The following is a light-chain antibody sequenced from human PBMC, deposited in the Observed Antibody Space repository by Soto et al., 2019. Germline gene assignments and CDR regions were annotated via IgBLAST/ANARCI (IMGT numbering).Light chain of an antibody. J-gene: IGLJ1*01. V-gene: IGLV2-14*03. Sequence: QSALTQPASVSGSPGQSITISCTGTSSDVGAYNFVSWYQQHPGKPPKLMIFDVSRRPSGVSDRFSGSKSGNTASLTISGLQAEDEGDYYCISYTSSSTHVFGSGTKLTVL. CDR2: DVS. CDR1: SSDVGAYNF. CDR3: ISYTSSSTHV.